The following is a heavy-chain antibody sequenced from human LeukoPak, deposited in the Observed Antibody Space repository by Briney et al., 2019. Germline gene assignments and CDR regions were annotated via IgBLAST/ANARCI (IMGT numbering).Heavy chain of an antibody. CDR1: GYTFTSYD. V-gene: IGHV1-8*01. CDR3: ARVYDSSGYFPRAFDY. CDR2: MNPNSGNT. D-gene: IGHD3-22*01. Sequence: ASVKVSCKASGYTFTSYDINWVRQATGQGLEWMGWMNPNSGNTGYAQKFQGRVTMARNTSISTAYMELSSLRSEDTAVYYCARVYDSSGYFPRAFDYWGQGTLVTVSS. J-gene: IGHJ4*02.